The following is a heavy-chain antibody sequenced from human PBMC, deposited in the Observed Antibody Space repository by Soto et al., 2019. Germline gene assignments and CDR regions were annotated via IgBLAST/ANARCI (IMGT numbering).Heavy chain of an antibody. CDR3: ARGKSRDAYNPLGY. J-gene: IGHJ4*02. CDR1: VFTVSNYY. Sequence: PRGSLRLSCSASVFTVSNYYMSWCRQAPGRGLQWVSVIYTAGPTYYADSVKGRFTISRDESKNTLYFQMDNLRAEDTATYYCARGKSRDAYNPLGYWGPGTLVTVSS. V-gene: IGHV3-53*01. D-gene: IGHD1-1*01. CDR2: IYTAGPT.